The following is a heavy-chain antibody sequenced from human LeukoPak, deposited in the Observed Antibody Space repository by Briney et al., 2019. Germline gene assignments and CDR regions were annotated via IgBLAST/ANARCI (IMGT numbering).Heavy chain of an antibody. CDR2: ITFSGLGL. CDR1: GFTFSSYW. Sequence: GGSLRLSCAASGFTFSSYWMSWVRQAPGKGLEWVSTITFSGLGLYYADSVKGRFTISRDNFKNMVYLEMNSLRAEDTAIYYCATDGSGWSRSSWGQGTLVTVSS. CDR3: ATDGSGWSRSS. J-gene: IGHJ5*02. V-gene: IGHV3-23*01. D-gene: IGHD6-19*01.